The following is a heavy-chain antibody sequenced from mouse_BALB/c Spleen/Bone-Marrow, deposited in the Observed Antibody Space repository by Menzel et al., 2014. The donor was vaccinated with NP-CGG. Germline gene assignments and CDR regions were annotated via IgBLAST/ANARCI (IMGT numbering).Heavy chain of an antibody. CDR1: GYTFTSYY. V-gene: IGHV1S81*02. J-gene: IGHJ3*01. Sequence: VQLQQSGAELVEPGASVKLSCKASGYTFTSYYMYWVKQRPGQGLEWIGEINHSNGYTNFNEKFKSKATLTVDKSSSTAYIQLSSLTSEDSAVYYCTREGAYWGQGTLVTVSA. CDR3: TREGAY. CDR2: INHSNGYT.